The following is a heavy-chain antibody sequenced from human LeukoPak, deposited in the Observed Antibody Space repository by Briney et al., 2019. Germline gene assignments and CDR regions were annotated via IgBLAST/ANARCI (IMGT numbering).Heavy chain of an antibody. Sequence: GGSLEISGQGSGSSFTSYWIGGARRLPGKGLEGMGIIYPGDSDTRYSPSFQGQVTISADQSISTAYLQWSSLKASDTAMYYCARGVGGSYYFDYWGQGTLVTVSS. CDR2: IYPGDSDT. CDR3: ARGVGGSYYFDY. D-gene: IGHD1-26*01. CDR1: GSSFTSYW. V-gene: IGHV5-51*01. J-gene: IGHJ4*02.